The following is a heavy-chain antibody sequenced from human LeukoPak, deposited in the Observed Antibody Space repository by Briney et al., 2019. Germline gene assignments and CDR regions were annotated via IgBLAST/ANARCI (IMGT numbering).Heavy chain of an antibody. CDR2: ISSSSNYI. CDR3: ARDSIVGATISYFDY. Sequence: GGSLRLSCAASGFTFSSYSMNWVRQAPGKGLEWVSSISSSSNYIYYADSVKGRFTISRDNAKNSLYLQMNSLRAEDTAVYYCARDSIVGATISYFDYWGQGTLVTVSS. V-gene: IGHV3-21*01. D-gene: IGHD1-26*01. CDR1: GFTFSSYS. J-gene: IGHJ4*02.